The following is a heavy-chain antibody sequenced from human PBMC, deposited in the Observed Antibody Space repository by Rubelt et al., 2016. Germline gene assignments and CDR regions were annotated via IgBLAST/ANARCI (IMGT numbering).Heavy chain of an antibody. CDR3: ARVGSGLDY. J-gene: IGHJ4*02. Sequence: NPSLKSRVTISVDTSKNQFSLKLSSVTAADTAVYYCARVGSGLDYWGQGTLVTVSS. D-gene: IGHD6-19*01. V-gene: IGHV4-59*01.